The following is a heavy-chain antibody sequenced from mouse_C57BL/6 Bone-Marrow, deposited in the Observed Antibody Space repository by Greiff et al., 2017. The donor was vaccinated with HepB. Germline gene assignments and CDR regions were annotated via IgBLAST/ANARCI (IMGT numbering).Heavy chain of an antibody. CDR2: ISDGGSYT. CDR3: ARDLRGAMDY. CDR1: GFTFSSYA. D-gene: IGHD1-1*01. Sequence: DVKLVESGGGLVKPGGSLKLSCAASGFTFSSYAMSWVRQTPEKRLEWVATISDGGSYTYYPDNVKGRFTISRDNAKNDLYLQMSHLKSEDTAMYYCARDLRGAMDYWGQGTSVTVSS. J-gene: IGHJ4*01. V-gene: IGHV5-4*01.